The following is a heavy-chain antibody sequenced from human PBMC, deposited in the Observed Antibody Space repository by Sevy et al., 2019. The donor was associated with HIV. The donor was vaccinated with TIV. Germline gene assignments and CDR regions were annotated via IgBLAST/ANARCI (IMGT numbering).Heavy chain of an antibody. Sequence: GGSLRLSCSASGFTFSSYTMIWVRQAPGRGLEWVSASSGTGSYIYYADSVKDRFTISRDNAKNLLYLQMNSLRAGDTAVYYCARDHGYCSGGSCYSGGYWGQGTLVTVSS. J-gene: IGHJ4*02. CDR2: SSGTGSYI. D-gene: IGHD2-15*01. CDR1: GFTFSSYT. V-gene: IGHV3-21*06. CDR3: ARDHGYCSGGSCYSGGY.